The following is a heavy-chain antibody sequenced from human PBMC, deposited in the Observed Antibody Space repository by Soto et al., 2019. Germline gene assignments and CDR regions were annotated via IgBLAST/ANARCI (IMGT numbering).Heavy chain of an antibody. Sequence: SVKVSCKASGGTFSSYAISWVRQAPGQGLEWMGGIIPIFGTANYAQKFQGRVTITADESTSTAYMELSSLRSEDTAVYYCARAISYYYDSSGYYYSGPFDYWGQGTLVTVSS. D-gene: IGHD3-22*01. V-gene: IGHV1-69*13. CDR2: IIPIFGTA. CDR1: GGTFSSYA. CDR3: ARAISYYYDSSGYYYSGPFDY. J-gene: IGHJ4*02.